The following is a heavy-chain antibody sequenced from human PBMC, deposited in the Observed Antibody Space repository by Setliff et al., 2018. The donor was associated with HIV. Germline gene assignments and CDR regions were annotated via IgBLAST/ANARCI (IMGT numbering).Heavy chain of an antibody. CDR3: AKLNWGNFYFDS. J-gene: IGHJ4*02. CDR2: ISAYNGNT. CDR1: GYTFTSYG. V-gene: IGHV1-18*01. Sequence: GASVKVSCKASGYTFTSYGISWVRQAPGQGLEWMGWISAYNGNTNYAQKLQGRVTMTTDTSKNTLYLEMSSLRAEDTAIYYCAKLNWGNFYFDSWGQGTRVTVSS. D-gene: IGHD7-27*01.